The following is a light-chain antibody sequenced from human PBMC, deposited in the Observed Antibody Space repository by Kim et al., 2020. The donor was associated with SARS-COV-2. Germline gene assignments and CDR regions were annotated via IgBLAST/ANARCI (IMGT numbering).Light chain of an antibody. Sequence: TVTISCTRSSGSIASNYVQWYQQRPGSSPTTVIYEDNQRPSGVPDRFSGSIDSSSNSASLTISGLKTEDEADYYCQSYDSSINWVFGGGTKLTVL. V-gene: IGLV6-57*01. CDR1: SGSIASNY. CDR3: QSYDSSINWV. J-gene: IGLJ3*02. CDR2: EDN.